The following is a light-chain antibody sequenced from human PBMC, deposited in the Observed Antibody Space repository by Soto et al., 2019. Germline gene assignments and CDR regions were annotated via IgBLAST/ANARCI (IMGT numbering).Light chain of an antibody. V-gene: IGKV3-15*01. CDR3: QQYNDWPLT. Sequence: EIVMTQSPVTLSVSPGERVTLSCRASQSVSSNLAWYQQKPGQAPSLLIYGAFTRATGIPARFSGTGSGTGFTLTISRLQSEDFALYYCQQYNDWPLTFGQGTKVDI. CDR2: GAF. CDR1: QSVSSN. J-gene: IGKJ1*01.